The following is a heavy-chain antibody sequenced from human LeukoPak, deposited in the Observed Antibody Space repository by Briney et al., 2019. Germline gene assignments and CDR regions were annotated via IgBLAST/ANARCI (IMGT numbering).Heavy chain of an antibody. D-gene: IGHD6-13*01. CDR2: INPSGGST. CDR3: AREDSLAAAGTPNWFDP. Sequence: ASVKASCKASGYTFTSYYMHWVRQAPGQGLEWMGIINPSGGSTSYAQKFQGRVTMTRDTSTSTVYMELSSLRSEDTAVYYCAREDSLAAAGTPNWFDPWGQGTLVTVSS. J-gene: IGHJ5*02. V-gene: IGHV1-46*01. CDR1: GYTFTSYY.